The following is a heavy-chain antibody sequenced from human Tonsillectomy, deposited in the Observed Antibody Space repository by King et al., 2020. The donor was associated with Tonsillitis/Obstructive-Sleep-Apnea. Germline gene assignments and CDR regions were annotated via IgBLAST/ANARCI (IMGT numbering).Heavy chain of an antibody. V-gene: IGHV6-1*01. CDR1: GDSVSSNSAS. D-gene: IGHD3-16*02. Sequence: QLQESGPGLVKPSQTLSLTCAISGDSVSSNSASWNWIRQSPSRGLEWLGRAYYRSSWKNDYAVSLKSRITINPDTSKDHFTLQLKSVTPDDTALYYCATWRYDSWGQGTLVTVSS. CDR3: ATWRYDS. CDR2: AYYRSSWKN. J-gene: IGHJ4*02.